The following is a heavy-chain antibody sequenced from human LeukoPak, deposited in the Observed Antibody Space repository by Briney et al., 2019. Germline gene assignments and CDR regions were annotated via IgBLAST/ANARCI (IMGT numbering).Heavy chain of an antibody. CDR1: GFTFSSYA. CDR2: INVSGGST. D-gene: IGHD2-15*01. J-gene: IGHJ6*01. CDR3: AKYGRSGYSSGMEV. V-gene: IGHV3-23*01. Sequence: PGGSLRLSCAASGFTFSSYAMTWVRQAPGKGLEWVSTINVSGGSTYYADSVKGRFTLSRDNSKNTLYLQMNSLRAEDTAVYYCAKYGRSGYSSGMEVWGQGTTVTVSS.